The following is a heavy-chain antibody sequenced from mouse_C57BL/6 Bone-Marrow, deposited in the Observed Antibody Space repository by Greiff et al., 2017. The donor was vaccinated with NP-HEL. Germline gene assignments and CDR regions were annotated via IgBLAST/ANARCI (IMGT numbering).Heavy chain of an antibody. CDR1: GFTFSDYY. V-gene: IGHV5-16*01. J-gene: IGHJ2*01. Sequence: EVQLVESEGGLVQPGSSMKLSCTASGFTFSDYYMAWVRQVPEKGLEWVANINYDGSSTYYLDSLKSRFIISRDNAKNILYLQMSSLKSEDTATYYCARVKGDYFDYWGQGTTLTVSS. CDR3: ARVKGDYFDY. CDR2: INYDGSST.